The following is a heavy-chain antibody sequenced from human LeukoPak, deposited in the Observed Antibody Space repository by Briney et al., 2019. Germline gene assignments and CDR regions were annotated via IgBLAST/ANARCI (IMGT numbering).Heavy chain of an antibody. D-gene: IGHD3-10*01. J-gene: IGHJ4*02. CDR1: GYSISSGYY. CDR2: IYYSGST. V-gene: IGHV4-61*01. CDR3: ARGPLRRGDFDY. Sequence: SETLSLTCTVSGYSISSGYYWGWIRQPPGKGLEWIGYIYYSGSTNYNPSLKSRVTISVDTSKNQFSLKLSSVTAADTAVYYCARGPLRRGDFDYWGQGTLVTVSS.